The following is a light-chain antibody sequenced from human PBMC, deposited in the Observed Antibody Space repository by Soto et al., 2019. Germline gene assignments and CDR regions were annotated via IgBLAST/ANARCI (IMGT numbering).Light chain of an antibody. Sequence: QSVLTQPPSVSGAPGQRVTISCTGSSSNIGAGYDVHWYQQLPGTAPKLLIYGNSNRPSGVPDRFSGAKSGTSASLAIPGVQAEDEADYSCQSYDSSLSAYVVFGGGTKLTVL. J-gene: IGLJ2*01. CDR1: SSNIGAGYD. CDR2: GNS. V-gene: IGLV1-40*01. CDR3: QSYDSSLSAYVV.